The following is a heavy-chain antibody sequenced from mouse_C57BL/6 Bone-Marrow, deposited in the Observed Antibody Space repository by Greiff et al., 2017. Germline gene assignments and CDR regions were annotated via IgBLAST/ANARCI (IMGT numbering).Heavy chain of an antibody. V-gene: IGHV1-82*01. CDR3: ARKEAYYSNPYYFDY. J-gene: IGHJ2*01. D-gene: IGHD2-5*01. Sequence: QVQLQQSGPELVKPGASVKISCKASGYAFSSSWMNWVKQRPGKGLEWIGRIYPGDGDTNYNGQFKGKATLTADKSSSTAYMQLSSLTSEDSAVYFCARKEAYYSNPYYFDYWGQGTTLTVSS. CDR2: IYPGDGDT. CDR1: GYAFSSSW.